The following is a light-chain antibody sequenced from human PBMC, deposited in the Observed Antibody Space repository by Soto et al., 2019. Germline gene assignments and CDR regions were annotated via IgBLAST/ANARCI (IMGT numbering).Light chain of an antibody. CDR3: QQYHTYPGT. CDR2: SAS. J-gene: IGKJ1*01. Sequence: DIQMTQSPSTLSAPIGDRVTITCRARQSFSSWMVWYQQKSGKAPKLLIYSASILESGVPSRFSGSGSGTEFTLTIGSLQPDDFATYYCQQYHTYPGTFGQGTKVEV. CDR1: QSFSSW. V-gene: IGKV1-5*01.